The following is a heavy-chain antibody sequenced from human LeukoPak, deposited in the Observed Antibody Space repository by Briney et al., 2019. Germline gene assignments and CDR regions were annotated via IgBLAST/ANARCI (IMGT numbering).Heavy chain of an antibody. D-gene: IGHD3-3*01. CDR2: IYYSGST. V-gene: IGHV4-30-4*08. CDR3: ARESGIWSQNLLIDY. J-gene: IGHJ4*02. Sequence: PSQTLSLTCTVSAGSISSGDCYWSWIRQPPGKVLEWIGYIYYSGSTYYNPSLKSRVTISVDTSKSQFSLKLSSVTAADTAVYYCARESGIWSQNLLIDYWGQGTLVTVSS. CDR1: AGSISSGDCY.